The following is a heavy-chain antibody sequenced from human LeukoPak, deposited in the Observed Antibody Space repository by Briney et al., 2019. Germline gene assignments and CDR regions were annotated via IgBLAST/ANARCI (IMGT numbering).Heavy chain of an antibody. D-gene: IGHD2-2*01. V-gene: IGHV3-9*01. J-gene: IGHJ4*02. CDR1: GFTFDDYA. CDR2: INWNSGSI. CDR3: AKDSRRVVPAAKGTYFDY. Sequence: GGSLRLSCAASGFTFDDYAMHWVRQAPGRGLEWVSGINWNSGSIGYADSVKGRFTISRDNAKNSLYLQMNSLRAEDTALYYCAKDSRRVVPAAKGTYFDYWGQGTLVTVSS.